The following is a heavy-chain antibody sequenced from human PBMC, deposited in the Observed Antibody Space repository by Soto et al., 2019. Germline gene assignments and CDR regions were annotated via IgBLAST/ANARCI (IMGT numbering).Heavy chain of an antibody. CDR3: ARDRPQYSNSKQYYYYGMDV. CDR2: ITPIFGTA. D-gene: IGHD4-4*01. CDR1: GGTFSSYA. Sequence: SVKVSCKASGGTFSSYAISWVRQAPGQGLEWMGGITPIFGTANYAQKFQGRVTITADESTSTAYMELSSLRSEDTAVYYCARDRPQYSNSKQYYYYGMDVWGQGTTVTVSS. V-gene: IGHV1-69*13. J-gene: IGHJ6*02.